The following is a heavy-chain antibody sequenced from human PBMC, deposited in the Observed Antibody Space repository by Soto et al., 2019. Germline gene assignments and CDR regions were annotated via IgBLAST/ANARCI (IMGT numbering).Heavy chain of an antibody. J-gene: IGHJ6*02. V-gene: IGHV3-33*01. D-gene: IGHD6-13*01. Sequence: GGSLRLSCAASGFTFSSYGMHWVRQAPGKGLEWVAVIWYDGSNKYYADSVKGRFTISRDNSKNTLYLQMNSLRAEDTAVYYCARDEAAAGAYYYYYYGMDVWGQGTTVTVSS. CDR1: GFTFSSYG. CDR3: ARDEAAAGAYYYYYYGMDV. CDR2: IWYDGSNK.